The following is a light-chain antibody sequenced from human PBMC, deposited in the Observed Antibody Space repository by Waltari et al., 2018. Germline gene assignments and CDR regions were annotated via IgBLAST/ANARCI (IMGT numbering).Light chain of an antibody. Sequence: EIVLTQSPGTLSLSPGERATLPCRASQSVNRYLAWYQQKPGQAPRLLIYYASTRATGIPDRFSGSGSGTDFSLTISRLEPEDYAVYHCQHYLRLPATFGQGTKVEIK. CDR3: QHYLRLPAT. CDR2: YAS. V-gene: IGKV3-20*01. J-gene: IGKJ1*01. CDR1: QSVNRY.